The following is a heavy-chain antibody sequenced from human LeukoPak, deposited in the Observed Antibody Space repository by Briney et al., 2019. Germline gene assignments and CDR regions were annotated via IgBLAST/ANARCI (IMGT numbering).Heavy chain of an antibody. CDR3: AGLVGRYSSGLYYYYFDY. Sequence: SGTLSLTCTVSGDFINSLDLWSWIRQPPGKGLEGSGEIYLSGPTTSNPSVKSRVTISIDKSKNQFFLNLSSATAADTAVYHCAGLVGRYSSGLYYYYFDYWGQGTLVTVSS. V-gene: IGHV4-4*02. CDR2: IYLSGPT. J-gene: IGHJ4*02. D-gene: IGHD3-22*01. CDR1: GDFINSLDL.